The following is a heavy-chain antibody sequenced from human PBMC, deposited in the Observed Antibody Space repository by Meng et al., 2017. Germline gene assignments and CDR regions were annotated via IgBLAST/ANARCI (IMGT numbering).Heavy chain of an antibody. Sequence: GESLKIPCKGSGYSFTSYWIGWVRQMPGKGLEWMGIIYPGDSDTRYSPSFQGQVTISADKSISTAYLQWSSLKASDTAMYYCARHRDGYNTKSHAFDIWGQGTMVTVSS. CDR2: IYPGDSDT. CDR3: ARHRDGYNTKSHAFDI. J-gene: IGHJ3*02. V-gene: IGHV5-51*01. CDR1: GYSFTSYW. D-gene: IGHD5-24*01.